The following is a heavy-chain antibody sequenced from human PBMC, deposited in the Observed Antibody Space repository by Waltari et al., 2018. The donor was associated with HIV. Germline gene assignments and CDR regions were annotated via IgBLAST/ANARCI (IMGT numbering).Heavy chain of an antibody. V-gene: IGHV1-69*06. CDR2: NIPIVGTA. Sequence: QVQLVQSGAEVKKPGSSVKVSCKASGGTFSSYAISWVRQAPGQGLEWMGGNIPIVGTANYAQKFQGRVTITADKSTSTAYMELSSLRSEDTAVYYCASPRGGAPFRDYFDYWGQGTLVTVSS. J-gene: IGHJ4*02. D-gene: IGHD1-26*01. CDR1: GGTFSSYA. CDR3: ASPRGGAPFRDYFDY.